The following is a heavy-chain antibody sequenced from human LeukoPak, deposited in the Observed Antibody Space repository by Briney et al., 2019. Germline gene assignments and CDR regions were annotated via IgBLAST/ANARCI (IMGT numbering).Heavy chain of an antibody. CDR2: ISGSGSST. CDR1: GFTFSSYE. CDR3: ARSRESYWVPEFDY. V-gene: IGHV3-23*01. D-gene: IGHD3-16*01. J-gene: IGHJ4*02. Sequence: GGSLRLSCAASGFTFSSYEMNWVRQAPGKGLEWVSDISGSGSSTSYADSVKGRFTISRDNSKNTLYLQMNSLRAEDTAVYYCARSRESYWVPEFDYWGQGTLVTVSS.